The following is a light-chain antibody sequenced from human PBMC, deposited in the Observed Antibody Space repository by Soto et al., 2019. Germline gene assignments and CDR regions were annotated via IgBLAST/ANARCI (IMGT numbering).Light chain of an antibody. V-gene: IGKV3-11*01. CDR3: QQRSTWPMT. CDR2: DAF. J-gene: IGKJ5*01. Sequence: EIVLTQSPATLSLSPGDRATLSCRANQSVGSSLAWIRQRPGQAPSLVIYDAFNRASGTPARFSGSGSGTDFTRTISSLESADFATYYCQQRSTWPMTFGQGTRLEI. CDR1: QSVGSS.